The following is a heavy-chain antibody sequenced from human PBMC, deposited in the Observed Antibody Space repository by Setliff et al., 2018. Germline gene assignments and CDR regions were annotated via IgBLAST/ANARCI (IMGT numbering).Heavy chain of an antibody. CDR2: ISVYTGKT. V-gene: IGHV1-18*01. CDR1: DYKFLSYG. CDR3: ARATPPRYTGYSDGWAPFDF. Sequence: ASVKVSCKASDYKFLSYGMSWVRQAPGQGFEWMGWISVYTGKTDYAQNFQGRITMTTDASTSTAYMELRSLRPDTTAIYYCARATPPRYTGYSDGWAPFDFWGQGTLVTVSS. D-gene: IGHD6-19*01. J-gene: IGHJ4*02.